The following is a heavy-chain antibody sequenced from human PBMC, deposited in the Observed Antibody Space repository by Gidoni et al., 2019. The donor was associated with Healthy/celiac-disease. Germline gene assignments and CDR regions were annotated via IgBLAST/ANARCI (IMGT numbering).Heavy chain of an antibody. D-gene: IGHD6-19*01. CDR2: ISSSSSYI. CDR1: GFTFSSSS. Sequence: EVQLVESGGGLVKPGGSLRLSCAASGFTFSSSSMNWVRQAPGKGLEWVSSISSSSSYIYYADSVKGRFTISRDNAKNSLYLQMNSLRAEDTAVYYCARGDIAVAGYFDYWGQGTLVTVSS. V-gene: IGHV3-21*01. CDR3: ARGDIAVAGYFDY. J-gene: IGHJ4*02.